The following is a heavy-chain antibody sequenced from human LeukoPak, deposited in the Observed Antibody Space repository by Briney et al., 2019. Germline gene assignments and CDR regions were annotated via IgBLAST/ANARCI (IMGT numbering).Heavy chain of an antibody. CDR1: GGSISSNNW. V-gene: IGHV4-4*02. J-gene: IGHJ4*02. CDR3: ATTDYYDSSGYSGGSDY. CDR2: IYHSGST. Sequence: SETLSLTCAVSGGSISSNNWWSWVRPPPGKGLEWIGEIYHSGSTNYNPSLWSRITISADKPKNQFSLKMSSVTAADTAVYYCATTDYYDSSGYSGGSDYWGQGTLVTVSS. D-gene: IGHD3-22*01.